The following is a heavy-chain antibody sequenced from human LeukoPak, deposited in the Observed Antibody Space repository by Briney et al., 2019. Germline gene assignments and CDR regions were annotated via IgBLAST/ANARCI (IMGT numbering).Heavy chain of an antibody. Sequence: ASVKVSCKASGYTFTGYYIHWVRQAPGQGLEWMGWINPNSGGTNYAQKFQGRVTMTRDTSISTAYVELSRLRSDDTAVYYCARDMVYQLLWDGYYYYYMDVWGKGTMVTVSS. D-gene: IGHD2-2*01. CDR3: ARDMVYQLLWDGYYYYYMDV. J-gene: IGHJ6*03. V-gene: IGHV1-2*02. CDR2: INPNSGGT. CDR1: GYTFTGYY.